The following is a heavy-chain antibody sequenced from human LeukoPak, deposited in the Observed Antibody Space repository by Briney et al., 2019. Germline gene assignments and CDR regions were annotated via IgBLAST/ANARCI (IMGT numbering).Heavy chain of an antibody. CDR1: GYTFTSYY. CDR2: INPSGGST. CDR3: ARDRKVGSSGWYRMVRWFDP. V-gene: IGHV1-46*01. D-gene: IGHD6-19*01. J-gene: IGHJ5*02. Sequence: ASVKVSCKASGYTFTSYYMHWVRQAPGQGLEWMGIINPSGGSTSYAQKFQGRVTMTRDTSTSTVYMELSSLRSEDTAVYYCARDRKVGSSGWYRMVRWFDPWGQGTLVTVSS.